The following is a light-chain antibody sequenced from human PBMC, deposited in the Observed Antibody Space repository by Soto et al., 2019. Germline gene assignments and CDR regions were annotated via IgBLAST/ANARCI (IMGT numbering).Light chain of an antibody. J-gene: IGLJ1*01. V-gene: IGLV2-14*01. CDR1: SSDVGGYNY. Sequence: QSVLTQPASVSGSPGQSITISCTGTSSDVGGYNYVSWYQQHPGKAPKLMIYEVSNRPSGVSNRFSGSKSGNTASLTISGLRAEDEAGYYCSSYTSSSTYVFGTGTKVTVL. CDR2: EVS. CDR3: SSYTSSSTYV.